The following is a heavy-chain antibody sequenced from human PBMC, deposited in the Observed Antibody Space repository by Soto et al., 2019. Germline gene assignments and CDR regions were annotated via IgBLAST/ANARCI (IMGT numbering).Heavy chain of an antibody. Sequence: ASETLSLTCTLSGGSITSPSHDWGCVRQGPGTGVEWIGSIFYTGRAYYTPALKSRVTISVDRCKNQFSLSLSSVTAADTDVYFRAGHTFTIAAASFGRSHRFDPWATGTLLTVPQ. CDR3: AGHTFTIAAASFGRSHRFDP. J-gene: IGHJ5*02. CDR2: IFYTGRA. CDR1: GGSITSPSHD. V-gene: IGHV4-39*01. D-gene: IGHD6-25*01.